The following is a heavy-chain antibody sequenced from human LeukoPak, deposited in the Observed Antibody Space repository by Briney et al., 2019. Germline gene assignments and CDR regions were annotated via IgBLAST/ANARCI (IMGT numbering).Heavy chain of an antibody. CDR1: GFTFSSYA. Sequence: GGSLRLSCAASGFTFSSYAMSWVRQAPGKGLEWVSYITGSGGTTYYADSVKGRFSISRDNSKNTLYLQMNSLRAEDTAVYYCAKGMISNGYNFDYWGQGTLVTVPS. CDR2: ITGSGGTT. CDR3: AKGMISNGYNFDY. J-gene: IGHJ4*02. D-gene: IGHD3-22*01. V-gene: IGHV3-23*01.